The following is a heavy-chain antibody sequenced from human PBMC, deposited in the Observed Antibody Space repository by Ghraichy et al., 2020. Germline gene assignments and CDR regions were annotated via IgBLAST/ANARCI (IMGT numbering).Heavy chain of an antibody. V-gene: IGHV4-31*11. Sequence: LTCAVSGGSIRSDGYYWSWTRQHPATGLEWIGYIDYSGNTYYNPSLKRRVTISVDTSKNKFSLELTSLTAADTAVYYCAGRRLQNDYWGQGTLVTVSS. J-gene: IGHJ4*02. CDR1: GGSIRSDGYY. D-gene: IGHD6-6*01. CDR3: AGRRLQNDY. CDR2: IDYSGNT.